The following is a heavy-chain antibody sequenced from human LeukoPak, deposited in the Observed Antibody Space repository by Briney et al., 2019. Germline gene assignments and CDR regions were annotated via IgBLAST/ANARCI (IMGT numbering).Heavy chain of an antibody. CDR3: AKDSSPGGYDSSGPREY. V-gene: IGHV3-23*01. J-gene: IGHJ4*02. CDR1: GFTFSSYG. D-gene: IGHD3-22*01. Sequence: PGGTLRPSCAASGFTFSSYGMSWVRQAPGKGLEWVSAISGSGGSTYYADSVKGRFTISRDNSKNTLYLQMNSLRAEDTAVYYCAKDSSPGGYDSSGPREYWGQGTLVTVSS. CDR2: ISGSGGST.